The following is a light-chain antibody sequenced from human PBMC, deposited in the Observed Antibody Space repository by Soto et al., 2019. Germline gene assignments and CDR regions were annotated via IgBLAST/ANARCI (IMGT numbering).Light chain of an antibody. J-gene: IGKJ1*01. V-gene: IGKV3-20*01. Sequence: EIVLTHSPGTLSLSPWERATLSCGASQSVSNNYLAWYQQKPGQAPRLLIYGASNRATGIPDRFSGSGSGTDFTLTISRLEPEDFVVYYCQQYGSSGTFGQGTKVDIK. CDR1: QSVSNNY. CDR3: QQYGSSGT. CDR2: GAS.